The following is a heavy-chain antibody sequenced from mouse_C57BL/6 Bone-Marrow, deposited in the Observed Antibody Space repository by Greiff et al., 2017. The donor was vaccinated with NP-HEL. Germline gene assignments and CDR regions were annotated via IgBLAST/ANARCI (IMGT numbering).Heavy chain of an antibody. D-gene: IGHD4-1*01. V-gene: IGHV10-1*01. CDR1: GFSFNTYA. J-gene: IGHJ2*01. CDR3: VRHGGLAFDY. Sequence: EVKLMESGGGLVQPKGSLKLSCAASGFSFNTYAMNWVRQAPGKGLEWVARIRSKSNNYATYYADSVKDRFTISRDDSESMLYLQMNNLKTEDTAMYYCVRHGGLAFDYWGQGTTLTVSS. CDR2: IRSKSNNYAT.